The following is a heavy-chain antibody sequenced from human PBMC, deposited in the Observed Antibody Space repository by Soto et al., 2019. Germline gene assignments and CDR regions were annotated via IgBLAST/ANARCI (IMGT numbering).Heavy chain of an antibody. CDR2: IIPIFGTA. CDR3: ARRPVPLYYYGMDV. V-gene: IGHV1-69*06. D-gene: IGHD1-1*01. Sequence: GASVKVSCKASGGTFSSYAISWVRQAPGQGLEWMGGIIPIFGTANYAQKFQGRVTITADKSTSTAYMELSSLRSEDTAVYYCARRPVPLYYYGMDVWGQGATVTVSS. CDR1: GGTFSSYA. J-gene: IGHJ6*02.